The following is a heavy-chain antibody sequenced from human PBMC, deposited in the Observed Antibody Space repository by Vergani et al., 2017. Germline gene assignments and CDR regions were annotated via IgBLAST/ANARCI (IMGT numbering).Heavy chain of an antibody. CDR3: ARGPYWREAGVPHFDY. CDR2: IWFDGSNK. J-gene: IGHJ4*02. CDR1: EFTFSNYG. D-gene: IGHD6-13*01. V-gene: IGHV3-33*01. Sequence: QVQLVESGGGVVQPGRSLRLSCAASEFTFSNYGMHSVRQAPGKGLEWVAVIWFDGSNKYYADSLKGRFTISRDNSKNTLYLQMNSLRAEDTAIYYCARGPYWREAGVPHFDYWGQGTLVTVSS.